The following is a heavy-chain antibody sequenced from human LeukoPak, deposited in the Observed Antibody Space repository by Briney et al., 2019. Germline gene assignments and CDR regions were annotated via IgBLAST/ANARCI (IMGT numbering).Heavy chain of an antibody. D-gene: IGHD3-3*01. Sequence: ASVKVSCKASEYTFTGYYIHWVRQAPGQGLEWMGWINPNTGGTNYAQKFQGRVTMTRDTSISTAYMELSRLRYGDTAVYYCARDDVSIFGVIIFSYWGQGTLVTVSS. V-gene: IGHV1-2*02. CDR2: INPNTGGT. J-gene: IGHJ4*02. CDR1: EYTFTGYY. CDR3: ARDDVSIFGVIIFSY.